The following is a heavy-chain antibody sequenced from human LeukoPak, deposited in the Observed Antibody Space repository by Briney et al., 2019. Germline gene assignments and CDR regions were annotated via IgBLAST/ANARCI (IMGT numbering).Heavy chain of an antibody. CDR1: GQSIRSGYY. CDR3: ARGGIRGGVDNWFDP. J-gene: IGHJ5*02. V-gene: IGHV4-38-2*02. CDR2: VYQTGAT. D-gene: IGHD3-10*01. Sequence: PAETLSLTCSVSGQSIRSGYYWGWIRQSPVKRLEWIGSVYQTGATDNNPSLKSRVTILVDTSKNQFSLKLTSVTAADTAVYYCARGGIRGGVDNWFDPWGQGTLVTVSS.